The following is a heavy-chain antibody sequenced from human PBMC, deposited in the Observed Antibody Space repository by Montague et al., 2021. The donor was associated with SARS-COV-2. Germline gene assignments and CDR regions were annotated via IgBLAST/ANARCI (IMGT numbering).Heavy chain of an antibody. J-gene: IGHJ6*02. CDR1: GGSFSGYY. CDR2: INHSGST. V-gene: IGHV4-34*01. CDR3: ARGRPVTTFYYYYYGMDV. Sequence: SETLSLTCAVYGGSFSGYYWSWIRQPPGKGLEWIGEINHSGSTNYNPSLKSRVTISVDTSKNQFSLKLSSVTAADTAVYYCARGRPVTTFYYYYYGMDVWGQGTTVTVSS. D-gene: IGHD4-17*01.